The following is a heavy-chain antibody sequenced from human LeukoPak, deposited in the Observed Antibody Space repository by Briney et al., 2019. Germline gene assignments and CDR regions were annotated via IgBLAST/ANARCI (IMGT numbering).Heavy chain of an antibody. V-gene: IGHV1-69*13. D-gene: IGHD3-3*01. CDR3: ARVEGELRFLEGCWFDP. J-gene: IGHJ5*02. CDR1: GYTFTSYD. Sequence: GASVKVSCKASGYTFTSYDINWVRHATGQGLEWMGGIIPIFGTANYAQNFQGRVTITADESTSTAYMELSSLRSEDTAVYYCARVEGELRFLEGCWFDPWGQGTLVTVSS. CDR2: IIPIFGTA.